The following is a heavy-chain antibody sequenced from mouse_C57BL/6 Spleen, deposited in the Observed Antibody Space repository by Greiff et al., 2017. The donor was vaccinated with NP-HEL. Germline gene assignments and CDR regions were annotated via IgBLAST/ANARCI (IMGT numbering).Heavy chain of an antibody. CDR3: ARETQYYAMDY. CDR1: GYAFSSSW. J-gene: IGHJ4*01. D-gene: IGHD3-1*01. CDR2: IYPGDGDT. V-gene: IGHV1-82*01. Sequence: VQLVESGPELVKPGASVKISCKASGYAFSSSWMNWVKQRPGKGLEWIGRIYPGDGDTNYNGKFKGKATLTADKSSSTAYMQLSSLTSEDSAVYFCARETQYYAMDYWGQGTSVTVSS.